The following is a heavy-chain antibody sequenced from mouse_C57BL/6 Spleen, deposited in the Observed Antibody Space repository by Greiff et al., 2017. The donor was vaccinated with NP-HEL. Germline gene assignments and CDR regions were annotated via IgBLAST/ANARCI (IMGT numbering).Heavy chain of an antibody. Sequence: QVQLQQPGAELVRPGSSVKLSCKASGYTFTSYWMHWVKQRPIQGLEWIGNIDPSDSETHYNQKFKDKATLTVDKSSSTAYMQLSSLTSEDSAVYYCAIYDGGDGFAYWGKGTLVTVSA. V-gene: IGHV1-52*01. CDR1: GYTFTSYW. CDR3: AIYDGGDGFAY. J-gene: IGHJ3*01. D-gene: IGHD2-3*01. CDR2: IDPSDSET.